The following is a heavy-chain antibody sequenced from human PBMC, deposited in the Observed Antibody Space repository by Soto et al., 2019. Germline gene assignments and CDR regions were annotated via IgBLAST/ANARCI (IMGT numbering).Heavy chain of an antibody. Sequence: PSETLSLTCAVSGGSISSSSNYWGWIRQPPGKGLEWIGSIYFNGSPYYSPSLKSRVTISVDTSKNQFALKLSSVTAADTAVYYCARSVHNNGWNFDYWGQGTLVTVSS. V-gene: IGHV4-39*06. CDR3: ARSVHNNGWNFDY. CDR2: IYFNGSP. CDR1: GGSISSSSNY. D-gene: IGHD1-20*01. J-gene: IGHJ4*02.